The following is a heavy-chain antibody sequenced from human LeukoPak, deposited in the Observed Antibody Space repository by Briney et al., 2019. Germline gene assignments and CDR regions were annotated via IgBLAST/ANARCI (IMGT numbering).Heavy chain of an antibody. V-gene: IGHV1-18*01. Sequence: ASVKVSCKASGYTFTSYGISWVRQAPGQGLEWMGRISAYNGNTNYAQKLQGRVTMTTDTSTSTAYMELRSLRSDDTAVYYCARVEYDYVWGSYRYTFDYWGQGTLVTVSS. CDR1: GYTFTSYG. J-gene: IGHJ4*02. CDR3: ARVEYDYVWGSYRYTFDY. D-gene: IGHD3-16*02. CDR2: ISAYNGNT.